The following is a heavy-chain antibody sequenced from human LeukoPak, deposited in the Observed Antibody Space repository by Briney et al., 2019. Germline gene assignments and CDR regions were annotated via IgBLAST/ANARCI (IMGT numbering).Heavy chain of an antibody. J-gene: IGHJ6*03. CDR1: LGSLSTYS. V-gene: IGHV4-59*01. CDR2: VSYNGRP. CDR3: ARNHYEPHYYFYIGV. Sequence: SETLSLTCTVSLGSLSTYSWSWIRQSPGKGLELIGFVSYNGRPNHNPSLRSRVTISVGPSKNQFSLKLRSVTAADTAVYYRARNHYEPHYYFYIGVWGKGTRVTVSS. D-gene: IGHD3-3*01.